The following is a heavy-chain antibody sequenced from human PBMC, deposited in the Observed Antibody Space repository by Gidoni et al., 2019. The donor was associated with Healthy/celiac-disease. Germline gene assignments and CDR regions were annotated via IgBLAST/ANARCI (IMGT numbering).Heavy chain of an antibody. Sequence: QVQLQESGPGLVKPSQTLSLTCTVSGGSISSGDYYWSWIRQPPGKGLEWIGYIYYSGSTYYNPSLKSRVTIAVDTSKNQFSLKLSSVTAADTAVYYCARGSDKRIREIAFDIWGQGTMVTVSS. J-gene: IGHJ3*02. D-gene: IGHD1-26*01. CDR3: ARGSDKRIREIAFDI. V-gene: IGHV4-30-4*01. CDR1: GGSISSGDYY. CDR2: IYYSGST.